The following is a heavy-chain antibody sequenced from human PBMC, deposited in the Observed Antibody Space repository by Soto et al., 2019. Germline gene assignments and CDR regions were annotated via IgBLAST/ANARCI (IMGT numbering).Heavy chain of an antibody. J-gene: IGHJ6*02. V-gene: IGHV3-48*03. D-gene: IGHD3-3*01. CDR3: ASVNLRFSYGIDV. CDR1: GSTFSTSE. CDR2: ISGSGSVI. Sequence: PGGSLRLSCAASGSTFSTSEMHWVRQAPGKGLEWLSFISGSGSVIYYADSVKGRFTISRDNAKNLMYLQMSSLKAEDTAVYFCASVNLRFSYGIDVWGQGSTVTVSS.